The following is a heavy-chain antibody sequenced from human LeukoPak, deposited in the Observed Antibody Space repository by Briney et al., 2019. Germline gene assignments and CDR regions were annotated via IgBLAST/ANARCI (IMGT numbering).Heavy chain of an antibody. V-gene: IGHV1-69*04. Sequence: SVKVSCKASGGTFSSYAISWVRQAPGQGLEWMGRIIPILGIANYAQKFQGRVTITADKSTSTAYMELSSLRSEDTAVYYCATNAPIAAAGTGIDYWGQGTLVTVSS. CDR1: GGTFSSYA. CDR3: ATNAPIAAAGTGIDY. D-gene: IGHD6-13*01. CDR2: IIPILGIA. J-gene: IGHJ4*02.